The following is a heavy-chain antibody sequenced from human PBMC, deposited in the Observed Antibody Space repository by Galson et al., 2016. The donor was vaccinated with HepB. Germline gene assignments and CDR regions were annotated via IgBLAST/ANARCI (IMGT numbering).Heavy chain of an antibody. CDR1: GFTFSDFS. V-gene: IGHV3-21*01. CDR2: ISSGSRDI. J-gene: IGHJ4*02. CDR3: ARDRSNYDFYSGYMPDYYFAY. D-gene: IGHD3-3*01. Sequence: LRLSCAASGFTFSDFSMNWVRQAPGKGLEWVSSISSGSRDIYYADSVKGRFTISRDNAKYSRYLQMNSLRAEDTAVYYCARDRSNYDFYSGYMPDYYFAYWGQGSLVTVS.